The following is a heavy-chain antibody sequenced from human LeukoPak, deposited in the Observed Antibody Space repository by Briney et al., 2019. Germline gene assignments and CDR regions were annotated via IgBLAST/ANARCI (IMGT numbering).Heavy chain of an antibody. V-gene: IGHV3-30-3*01. Sequence: GRSLRLSCAASGFTFSSFAMHWVRQAPGKGLEWVAVISYDGSNKYYADSVKGRFTISRDNSKNTLYLQMNSLRAEDTAVYYCIRDYVWGSYPYWGQGTLVTVSS. D-gene: IGHD3-16*01. CDR3: IRDYVWGSYPY. CDR1: GFTFSSFA. J-gene: IGHJ4*02. CDR2: ISYDGSNK.